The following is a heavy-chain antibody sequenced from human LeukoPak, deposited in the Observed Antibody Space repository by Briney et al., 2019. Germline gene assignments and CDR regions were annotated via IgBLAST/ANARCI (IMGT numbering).Heavy chain of an antibody. J-gene: IGHJ1*01. Sequence: ASVKVSCKASGYTFTRYLMHWVRQAPGHGLEWMGIINPSGGSTNYPQKFQGRVTMTRDTSTSTVYMELSSLRSEDTAVYFCATGRDGYNSEYFQHWGQGSLVSVSS. D-gene: IGHD5-24*01. CDR1: GYTFTRYL. V-gene: IGHV1-46*01. CDR2: INPSGGST. CDR3: ATGRDGYNSEYFQH.